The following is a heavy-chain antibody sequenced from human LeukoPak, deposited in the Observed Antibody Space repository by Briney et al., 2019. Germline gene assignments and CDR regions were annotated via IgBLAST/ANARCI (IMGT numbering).Heavy chain of an antibody. V-gene: IGHV1-18*01. J-gene: IGHJ5*02. CDR3: ARKGCTGDCYRFDP. CDR2: INTDNGNT. Sequence: ASVKVSCKASGYTFNTYGISWVRQAPGQRPEWMGWINTDNGNTKHAQNFQGRVTMTTDTSTSTAYMELSSLRSDDTAVYYCARKGCTGDCYRFDPWGQGTLVTVSS. D-gene: IGHD2-21*02. CDR1: GYTFNTYG.